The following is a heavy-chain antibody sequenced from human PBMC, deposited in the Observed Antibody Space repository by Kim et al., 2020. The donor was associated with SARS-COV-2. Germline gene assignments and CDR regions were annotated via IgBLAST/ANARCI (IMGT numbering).Heavy chain of an antibody. CDR1: GGSFSGYY. Sequence: SQTLSLSCAVYGGSFSGYYWSWIRQPPGKGLEWIGEINHSGSTDYNPSLKSRVTISVHTSKNQFSLKLSSVTAADTAVYYCALGASGNAHYYYGMDVWGQ. CDR2: INHSGST. D-gene: IGHD3-10*01. V-gene: IGHV4-34*01. CDR3: ALGASGNAHYYYGMDV. J-gene: IGHJ6*02.